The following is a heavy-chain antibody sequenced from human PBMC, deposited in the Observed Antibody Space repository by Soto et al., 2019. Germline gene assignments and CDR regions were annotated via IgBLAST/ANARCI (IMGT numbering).Heavy chain of an antibody. V-gene: IGHV3-7*01. CDR3: ARGYDYLIDY. D-gene: IGHD3-22*01. Sequence: GGSLRLSCAASGFTFSAYWINWVRQTPGKGLEWVANINPDGSVKNYAESVKGRFTISRDNAKNSLYLQMNSLRAEDTAVYSCARGYDYLIDYWGQGTPVNVS. J-gene: IGHJ4*02. CDR1: GFTFSAYW. CDR2: INPDGSVK.